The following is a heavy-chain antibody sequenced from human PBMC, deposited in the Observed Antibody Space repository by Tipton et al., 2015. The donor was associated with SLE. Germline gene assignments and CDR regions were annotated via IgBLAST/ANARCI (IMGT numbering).Heavy chain of an antibody. D-gene: IGHD7-27*01. V-gene: IGHV4-39*07. CDR2: IYYSGST. Sequence: TLSLTCSVSGGSISSHLYYWAWIRQPPGKGLEWIGNIYYSGSSIYYSGSTYYNPSLKSRVTISLDTSKNQFSLKLSSVTAADTAVYYCARTTLGIDYYYHYMDVWGKGTTVTVSS. CDR1: GGSISSHLYY. CDR3: ARTTLGIDYYYHYMDV. J-gene: IGHJ6*03.